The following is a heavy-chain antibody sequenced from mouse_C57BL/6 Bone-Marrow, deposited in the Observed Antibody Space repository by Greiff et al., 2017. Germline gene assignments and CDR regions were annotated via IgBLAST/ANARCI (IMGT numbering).Heavy chain of an antibody. CDR1: GYTFTDYY. J-gene: IGHJ2*01. V-gene: IGHV1-26*01. Sequence: VQLQQSGPELVKPGASVKISCKASGYTFTDYYMNWVKQSHGKSLEWIGDINPNNGGTSYNQKFKGKATLTVDKSSSTAYMELRSLTSEDSAVYYCARSGPYYYYGSSYDYWGQGTTLTVSS. CDR2: INPNNGGT. D-gene: IGHD1-1*01. CDR3: ARSGPYYYYGSSYDY.